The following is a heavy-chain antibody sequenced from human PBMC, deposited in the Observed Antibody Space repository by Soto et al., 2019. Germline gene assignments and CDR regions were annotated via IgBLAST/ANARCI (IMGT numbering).Heavy chain of an antibody. D-gene: IGHD5-18*01. V-gene: IGHV4-59*01. Sequence: SETLSLTCTVSGGSIRSYYWTWIRQPPGKGLEWLGYIFYSGSTFYNPSLKSRVTISIHTSKSQFSLQLTSVTAADTAVYDCARGAADTAMVDSWGQGTLVTGSS. CDR1: GGSIRSYY. CDR2: IFYSGST. J-gene: IGHJ4*02. CDR3: ARGAADTAMVDS.